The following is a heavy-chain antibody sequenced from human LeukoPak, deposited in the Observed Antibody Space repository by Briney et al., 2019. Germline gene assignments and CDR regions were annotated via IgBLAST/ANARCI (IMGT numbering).Heavy chain of an antibody. CDR1: GFSFNNYP. Sequence: GGSVSLSCVASGFSFNNYPMICMRQARGRALEGVSLIIGSSGTTYYADSVKGRFTISRDKSKSTLYLQMNSLRAEDTAVYYCAKGAYDYIEIAYFDYWGQGSLVTVSS. D-gene: IGHD5-12*01. CDR2: IIGSSGTT. J-gene: IGHJ4*02. V-gene: IGHV3-23*01. CDR3: AKGAYDYIEIAYFDY.